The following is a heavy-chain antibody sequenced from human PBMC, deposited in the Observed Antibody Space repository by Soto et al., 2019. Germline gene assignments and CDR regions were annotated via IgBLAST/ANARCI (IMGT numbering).Heavy chain of an antibody. D-gene: IGHD6-19*01. CDR1: GYNFANYL. CDR3: ARANSNGCYQHFDF. Sequence: PGESLKISFQGSGYNFANYLIAWVRQMPVKGLEWMGVIYPGDSDTRYGPSFQGHVTISADRSINTAYLEWSSLKASDTAIYYCARANSNGCYQHFDFSGQRTLLTFSP. CDR2: IYPGDSDT. V-gene: IGHV5-51*01. J-gene: IGHJ4*02.